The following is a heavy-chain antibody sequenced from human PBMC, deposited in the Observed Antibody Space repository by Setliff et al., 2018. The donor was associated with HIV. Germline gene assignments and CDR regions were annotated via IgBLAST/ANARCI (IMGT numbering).Heavy chain of an antibody. CDR1: GGSVNSGNYH. D-gene: IGHD6-19*01. Sequence: SETLSLTCSVSGGSVNSGNYHWAWIRQPAGKGLEWIGHIYTSGSPHYKSSLTSRLTITLDTSRNQFSLKLTSVTAADSATYYCARWVYNSAWSLDYWGQGTLVTVSS. CDR2: IYTSGSP. V-gene: IGHV4-61*09. J-gene: IGHJ4*02. CDR3: ARWVYNSAWSLDY.